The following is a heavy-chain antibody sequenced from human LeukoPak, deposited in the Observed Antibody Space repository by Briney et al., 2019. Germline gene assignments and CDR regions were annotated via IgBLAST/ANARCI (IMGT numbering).Heavy chain of an antibody. J-gene: IGHJ4*02. Sequence: ASVKVSCKASGYTFTGYYTHWVRQAPGQGLEWMGWTNPNSGGTNYAQKFQGRVTMTRDTSISTAYMELSRLRSDDTAVYYCARRDFYNSLDSWGQGTLVTVSS. V-gene: IGHV1-2*02. D-gene: IGHD5-24*01. CDR1: GYTFTGYY. CDR3: ARRDFYNSLDS. CDR2: TNPNSGGT.